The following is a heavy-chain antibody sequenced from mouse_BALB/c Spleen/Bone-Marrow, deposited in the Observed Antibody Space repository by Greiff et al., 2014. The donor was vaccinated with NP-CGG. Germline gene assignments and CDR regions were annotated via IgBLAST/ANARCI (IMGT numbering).Heavy chain of an antibody. V-gene: IGHV1-15*01. J-gene: IGHJ4*01. Sequence: QVQLQQPGAELVRPGASVTLSCKASGYKSTDYEMHWVKQTPVHGLEWIGSIDPETGGTAYNQNFKGKATLTADRSSTTAYMELRSLTSEDSAVYYCTRGGIYFGYDVPMDYWGQGTSVTVSS. CDR2: IDPETGGT. D-gene: IGHD2-2*01. CDR1: GYKSTDYE. CDR3: TRGGIYFGYDVPMDY.